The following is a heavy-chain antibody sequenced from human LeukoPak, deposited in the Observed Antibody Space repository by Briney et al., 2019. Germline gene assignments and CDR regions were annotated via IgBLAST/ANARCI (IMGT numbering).Heavy chain of an antibody. J-gene: IGHJ4*02. D-gene: IGHD6-19*01. V-gene: IGHV1-69*04. CDR3: ARSIAVAGTGAYYDY. CDR2: VIPILGIA. CDR1: GGTFSSYA. Sequence: SVKVSCKASGGTFSSYAISWVRQAPGQGLERMGRVIPILGIANYAQKFQGRVTITADKSTSTAYMELSSLRSEDTAVYYCARSIAVAGTGAYYDYWGQGTLVTVSS.